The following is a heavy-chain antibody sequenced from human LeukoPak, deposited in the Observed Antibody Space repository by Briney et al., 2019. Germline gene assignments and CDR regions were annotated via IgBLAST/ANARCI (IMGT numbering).Heavy chain of an antibody. V-gene: IGHV4-34*01. D-gene: IGHD6-19*01. CDR2: INHSGST. CDR3: ARHVGYSSGWPLFDY. CDR1: GGSFSGYY. J-gene: IGHJ4*02. Sequence: SETLSLTCAVYGGSFSGYYWSWIRQPPGKGLEWIGEINHSGSTNYNPSLKSRVTISVDTSKNQFSLKLSSVTAADTAVYYCARHVGYSSGWPLFDYWGQGTLATVSS.